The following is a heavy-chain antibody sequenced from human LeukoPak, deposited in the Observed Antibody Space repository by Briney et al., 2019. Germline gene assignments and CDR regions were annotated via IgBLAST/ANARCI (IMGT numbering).Heavy chain of an antibody. CDR2: ISSSSSYI. CDR1: GFTFTSYS. V-gene: IGHV3-21*01. J-gene: IGHJ4*01. CDR3: ARDPRYFDY. Sequence: GGSLRLSCAASGFTFTSYSFNWVRQAPGKGLEWVSSISSSSSYIDYADSVKGRFNTKNSLYLQMNSLRAEDTAVYYCARDPRYFDYWGHGTLVTVSS.